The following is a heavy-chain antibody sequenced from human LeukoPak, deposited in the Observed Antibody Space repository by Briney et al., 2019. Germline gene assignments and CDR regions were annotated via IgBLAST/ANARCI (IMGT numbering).Heavy chain of an antibody. V-gene: IGHV1-69*13. CDR2: IIPIFGTA. J-gene: IGHJ6*02. CDR3: ASNYYGSGSYYHRPPSYGMDV. Sequence: REASVKVSCKATGGTFSSYAISWVRQAPGQGLEWMGGIIPIFGTANYAQKFQGRVTITADESTSTAYMELSSLRSEDTAVYYCASNYYGSGSYYHRPPSYGMDVWGQGTTVTVSS. CDR1: GGTFSSYA. D-gene: IGHD3-10*01.